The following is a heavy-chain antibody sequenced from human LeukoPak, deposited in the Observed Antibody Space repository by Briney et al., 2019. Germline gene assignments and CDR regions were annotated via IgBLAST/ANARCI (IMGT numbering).Heavy chain of an antibody. CDR3: ARDATTEPGTVYMDV. Sequence: GGSLRLSCAASGFTFSSYSMNWVRQAPGKGLEWILHISTSGSIIHYADSVKGRFTISRDNAKNSLYLQMNSLRAEDTALYFCARDATTEPGTVYMDVWGKGTTVTISS. CDR1: GFTFSSYS. CDR2: ISTSGSII. D-gene: IGHD6-13*01. J-gene: IGHJ6*03. V-gene: IGHV3-48*04.